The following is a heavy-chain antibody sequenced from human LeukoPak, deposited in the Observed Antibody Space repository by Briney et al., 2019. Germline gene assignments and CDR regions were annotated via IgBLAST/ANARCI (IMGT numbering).Heavy chain of an antibody. Sequence: SETLSLTCTVSVDSITSSSYYWAWIRQPPGRGLEWIGSIFHSGNTYYNPSLKSRVTMSVDTSKNQFSLELSSVTAADTAVYYCARHTGQGSYFIDYWGQGALVIVSS. V-gene: IGHV4-39*01. CDR2: IFHSGNT. D-gene: IGHD1-26*01. J-gene: IGHJ4*02. CDR3: ARHTGQGSYFIDY. CDR1: VDSITSSSYY.